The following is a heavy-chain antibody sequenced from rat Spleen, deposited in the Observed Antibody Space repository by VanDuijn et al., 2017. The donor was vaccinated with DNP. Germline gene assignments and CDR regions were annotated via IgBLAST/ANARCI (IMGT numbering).Heavy chain of an antibody. D-gene: IGHD1-12*02. CDR2: ITNSGDST. V-gene: IGHV5-27*01. J-gene: IGHJ2*01. CDR1: GFTFSNYA. CDR3: TRDINYDGSYDYFDY. Sequence: EVQLVESGGGLVQPGRSLKLSCAASGFTFSNYAMAWVRQAPTKGLEWVASITNSGDSTYYRDSVKGRFTISRDNAKITLYLQMDSLRSEDTATYYCTRDINYDGSYDYFDYWGQGVMVTVSS.